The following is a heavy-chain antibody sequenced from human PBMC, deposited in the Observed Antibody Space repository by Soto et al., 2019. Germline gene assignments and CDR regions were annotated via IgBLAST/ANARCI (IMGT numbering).Heavy chain of an antibody. J-gene: IGHJ4*02. CDR1: GFTFSTSW. Sequence: EVQLVESGGGLGQRGGSLRLSCAASGFTFSTSWMNWVRQAPGKGLEWVAGIKEDGSEKYYVDSVKGRFTISKDNAENSLELHMNRLRVEDTAVYYCVRDRGYNAFDYWGLGTLVTVSS. CDR3: VRDRGYNAFDY. V-gene: IGHV3-7*01. CDR2: IKEDGSEK. D-gene: IGHD5-18*01.